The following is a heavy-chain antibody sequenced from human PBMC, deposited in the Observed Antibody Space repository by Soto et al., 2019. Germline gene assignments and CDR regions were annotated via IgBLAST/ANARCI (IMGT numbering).Heavy chain of an antibody. CDR1: GGSISSYY. J-gene: IGHJ4*02. V-gene: IGHV4-59*01. Sequence: SETLSLTCTVSGGSISSYYWSWIRQPPGKGLEWIGYIYYSGSTNYNPSLKSRVTISVDTSKNQFSLKLSSVIAADTAVYYCARYRFGELIDYWGQGTLVTVSS. CDR3: ARYRFGELIDY. CDR2: IYYSGST. D-gene: IGHD3-10*01.